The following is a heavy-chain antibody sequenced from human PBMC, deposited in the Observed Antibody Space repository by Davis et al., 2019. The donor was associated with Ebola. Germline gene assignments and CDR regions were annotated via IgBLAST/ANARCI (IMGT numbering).Heavy chain of an antibody. V-gene: IGHV4-34*01. CDR3: ARGPGCSGGSCSGDY. CDR2: VNHRGDT. CDR1: GFTFSSYS. D-gene: IGHD2-15*01. Sequence: GSLRLSCAASGFTFSSYSMNWVRQPPGKGLEWIGEVNHRGDTNYNPSLKSRVTISVDTSKNQFSLKLSSVTAADTAVYYCARGPGCSGGSCSGDYWGQGTLVTVSS. J-gene: IGHJ4*02.